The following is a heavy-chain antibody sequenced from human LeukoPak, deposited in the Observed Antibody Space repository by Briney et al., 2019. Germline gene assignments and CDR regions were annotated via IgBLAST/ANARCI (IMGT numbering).Heavy chain of an antibody. CDR1: GHTFTTYY. CDR3: AKGYCSSPSCRAIDY. V-gene: IGHV1-46*01. D-gene: IGHD2-2*01. Sequence: GASVKVSCKASGHTFTTYYVHLVRQAPGQGLEWMGVINPSGDGTNYPQRFQGRVTLTRDTSTSTVYMELSSLRSEDTAIYYCAKGYCSSPSCRAIDYWGQGTLVTVSS. CDR2: INPSGDGT. J-gene: IGHJ4*02.